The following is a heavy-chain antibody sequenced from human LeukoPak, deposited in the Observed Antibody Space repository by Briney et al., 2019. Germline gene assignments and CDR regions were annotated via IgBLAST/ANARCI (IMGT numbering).Heavy chain of an antibody. Sequence: SETLSLTCTVSGGSISSGGYYWSWIRQHPGKGLEWIGYIYYSGSTYYNPSLKSRVTISVDTSKNQFSLKLSSVTAADTAVYYCARVAEYSGRPKGYFDYWGQGTLVTVSS. D-gene: IGHD5-12*01. J-gene: IGHJ4*02. CDR2: IYYSGST. V-gene: IGHV4-31*03. CDR3: ARVAEYSGRPKGYFDY. CDR1: GGSISSGGYY.